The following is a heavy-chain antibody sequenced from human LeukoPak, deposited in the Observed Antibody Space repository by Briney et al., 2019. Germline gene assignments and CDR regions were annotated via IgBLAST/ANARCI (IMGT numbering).Heavy chain of an antibody. Sequence: GGSLRLSCAASGFTFSKYWLHWVRQAPGKGLVCVSRVKSDGTYTSYADSVKGRFTISRDNAKNTLYLQMNSLRAEDTAVYYCVKDDDQYGVDYWGQGTLVTVSS. D-gene: IGHD4/OR15-4a*01. CDR1: GFTFSKYW. CDR2: VKSDGTYT. V-gene: IGHV3-74*01. CDR3: VKDDDQYGVDY. J-gene: IGHJ4*02.